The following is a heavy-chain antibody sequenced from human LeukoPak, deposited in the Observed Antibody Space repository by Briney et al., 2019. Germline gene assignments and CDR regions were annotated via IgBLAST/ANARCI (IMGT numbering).Heavy chain of an antibody. CDR2: MNPNSGNT. V-gene: IGHV1-8*01. CDR1: GYTFTSYD. D-gene: IGHD3-10*01. J-gene: IGHJ4*02. Sequence: AASVKVSCKASGYTFTSYDINWVRQATGQGLEWMGWMNPNSGNTGYAQKFQGRVTMTRNTSISTAYMELRSLRSDDTAVYYCASNYYGSGSYIGWGQGTPVTVSS. CDR3: ASNYYGSGSYIG.